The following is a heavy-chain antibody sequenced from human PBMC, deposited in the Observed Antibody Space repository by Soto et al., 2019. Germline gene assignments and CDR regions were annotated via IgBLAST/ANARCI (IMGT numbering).Heavy chain of an antibody. V-gene: IGHV4-61*01. CDR1: GGSASSGSYY. D-gene: IGHD3-10*01. CDR3: ARSPPRYYYGSGSYLGGFDY. J-gene: IGHJ4*02. CDR2: IYYSGST. Sequence: SETLSLTCTVSGGSASSGSYYWSWIRQPPGKGLEWIGYIYYSGSTNYNPSLKSRVTISVDTSKNQFSLKLSSVTAADTAVYYCARSPPRYYYGSGSYLGGFDYWGQGTLVTVSS.